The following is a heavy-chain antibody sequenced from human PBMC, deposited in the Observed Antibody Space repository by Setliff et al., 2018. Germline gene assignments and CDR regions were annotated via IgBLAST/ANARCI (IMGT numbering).Heavy chain of an antibody. CDR1: GGSISSHY. J-gene: IGHJ1*01. Sequence: KSSETLSLTCTVSGGSISSHYWTWIRQPAGKGLEWIGRLYTSGDTNYNPSLKSRVSMSLDTSKNQFSLKLSSVTAADTAVYYCVREGYSEYFQDWGRGTLVTVSS. CDR2: LYTSGDT. CDR3: VREGYSEYFQD. V-gene: IGHV4-4*07. D-gene: IGHD1-1*01.